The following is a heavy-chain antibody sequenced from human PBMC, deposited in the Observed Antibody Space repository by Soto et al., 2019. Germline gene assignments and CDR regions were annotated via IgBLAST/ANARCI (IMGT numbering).Heavy chain of an antibody. D-gene: IGHD2-8*02. V-gene: IGHV1-58*01. Sequence: QMQLVQSGPEVKKPGTSVKVSCKASGFTFTSSTVQWVRQARGQRLEWVGWIVVGSGSTNYAQKFQERVTITRDMDPSAANTGLSSLRSVDTSVYHCAAAAGGVYYAGRLGYWGPGTLVTVSS. CDR2: IVVGSGST. CDR1: GFTFTSST. CDR3: AAAAGGVYYAGRLGY. J-gene: IGHJ4*02.